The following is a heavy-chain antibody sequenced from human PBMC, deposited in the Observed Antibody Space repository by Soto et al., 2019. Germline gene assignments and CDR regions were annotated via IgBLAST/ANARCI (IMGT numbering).Heavy chain of an antibody. CDR3: VRQIPLLRWGYYYYYMDF. V-gene: IGHV4-59*08. D-gene: IGHD4-17*01. CDR1: GGSISSYY. Sequence: SETLSLTCTVSGGSISSYYWSWIRQPPGKGLEWIGYIYYSGSTNYNPSLKSRVTISVDTSKNQFSLKLSSVTAADTAVYYCVRQIPLLRWGYYYYYMDFWGEGTTVTVSS. CDR2: IYYSGST. J-gene: IGHJ6*03.